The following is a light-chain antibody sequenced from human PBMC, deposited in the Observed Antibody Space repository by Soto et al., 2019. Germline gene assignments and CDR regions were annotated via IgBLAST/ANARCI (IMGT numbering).Light chain of an antibody. J-gene: IGKJ1*01. CDR2: GAS. V-gene: IGKV3-20*01. CDR1: QSVSSSS. Sequence: EIVLTQSPDTLSLSPGERATLSCRASQSVSSSSLAWYQQKPGQAPRLLIYGASSRATGIPDRFSGSGSGTDFTLTISRLEPEDFAVYYCQQYGSSPLTFGQGTKVDI. CDR3: QQYGSSPLT.